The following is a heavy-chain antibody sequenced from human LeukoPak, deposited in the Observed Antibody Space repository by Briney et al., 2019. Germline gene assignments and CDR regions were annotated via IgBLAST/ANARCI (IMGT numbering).Heavy chain of an antibody. CDR2: IRYDGSNK. CDR3: AKIGYCSSASCLGGTFEI. D-gene: IGHD2-2*01. Sequence: GGSLRLSCAASGFIFSNYGMHWVRQAPGKGLEWVAFIRYDGSNKYYVDSVKGRFIISRDNSKNTLYLQMNSLRPEDTAVYYCAKIGYCSSASCLGGTFEIWGQGTMVTVSS. V-gene: IGHV3-30*02. J-gene: IGHJ3*02. CDR1: GFIFSNYG.